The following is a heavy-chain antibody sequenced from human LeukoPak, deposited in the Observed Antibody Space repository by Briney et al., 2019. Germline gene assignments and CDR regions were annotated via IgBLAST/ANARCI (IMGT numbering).Heavy chain of an antibody. CDR3: ARHSPGYYYYGMDV. CDR1: GGLISSSSYY. V-gene: IGHV4-39*01. Sequence: SETLSLTCTVSGGLISSSSYYWGWIRQPPGKGLEWIGSIYYSGSTYYSPSLKSRVTISVDTSENQFSLKLSSVTAADTAVYYCARHSPGYYYYGMDVWGQGTTVTVSS. CDR2: IYYSGST. J-gene: IGHJ6*02.